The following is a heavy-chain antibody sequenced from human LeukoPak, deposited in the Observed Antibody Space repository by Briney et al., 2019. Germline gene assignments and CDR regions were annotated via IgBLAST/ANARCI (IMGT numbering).Heavy chain of an antibody. CDR3: ARGEETGSDDY. D-gene: IGHD3-9*01. CDR1: GGSISSSGNY. Sequence: PSETLSLTCTVSGGSISSSGNYWAWVRQAPEKGLEWIGSIYYSGNTYYNPSLKSRVTISEDRSKNHFSLNLRSVTAADTAVYYCARGEETGSDDYWGQGTLVTVSS. V-gene: IGHV4-39*02. J-gene: IGHJ4*02. CDR2: IYYSGNT.